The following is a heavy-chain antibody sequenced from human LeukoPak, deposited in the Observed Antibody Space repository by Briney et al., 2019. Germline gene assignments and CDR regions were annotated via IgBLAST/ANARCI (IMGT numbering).Heavy chain of an antibody. Sequence: PGGSLRLSCAASGFTFSSYWMTWVRQAPGKGLEWLSVIYSGGYTYYADSVKGRFFISRDISENMVYLQMNSLSVEDTAVYFCARGRPAHYFDSWGPGTLVTVS. D-gene: IGHD6-6*01. CDR1: GFTFSSYW. J-gene: IGHJ4*02. CDR2: IYSGGYT. CDR3: ARGRPAHYFDS. V-gene: IGHV3-66*01.